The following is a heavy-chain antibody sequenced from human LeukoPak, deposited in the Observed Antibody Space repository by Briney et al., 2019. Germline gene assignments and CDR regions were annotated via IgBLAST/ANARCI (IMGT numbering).Heavy chain of an antibody. CDR2: IRYDGSNK. V-gene: IGHV3-30*02. Sequence: GGSLRLSCAASGFTFSSYGMHWVRQAPGKGLEWVAFIRYDGSNKYYADSVKGRFTISRGNSKNTLYLQMNSLRAEDTAVYYCAKDRVGATYYFDYWGQGTLVTVSS. CDR1: GFTFSSYG. J-gene: IGHJ4*02. CDR3: AKDRVGATYYFDY. D-gene: IGHD1-26*01.